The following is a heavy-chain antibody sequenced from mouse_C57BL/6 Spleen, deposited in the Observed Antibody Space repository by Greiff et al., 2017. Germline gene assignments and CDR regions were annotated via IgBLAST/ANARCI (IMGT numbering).Heavy chain of an antibody. CDR3: ATLSGTYYAMDY. J-gene: IGHJ4*01. CDR2: IYPGSGNT. Sequence: VQLQQSGAELVRPGASVKLSCKASGYTFTDYYINWVKQRPGQGLEWIARIYPGSGNTYYNEKFKGKATLTAEKSSSTAYMQLSSLTSEDSAVYFCATLSGTYYAMDYWGQGTSVTVSS. D-gene: IGHD4-1*01. V-gene: IGHV1-76*01. CDR1: GYTFTDYY.